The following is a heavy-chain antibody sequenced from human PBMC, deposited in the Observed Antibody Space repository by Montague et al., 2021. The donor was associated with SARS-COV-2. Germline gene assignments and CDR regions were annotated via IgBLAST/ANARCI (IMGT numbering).Heavy chain of an antibody. D-gene: IGHD6-19*01. CDR3: AREYGIAVAGTFIDC. CDR1: GFTFGSYE. CDR2: ISSSGSSI. V-gene: IGHV3-48*03. J-gene: IGHJ4*02. Sequence: SLRLSCAASGFTFGSYEMNWFRQAPGKGPEWVSYISSSGSSIYYADSVKGRFTISRDNAKTSLYLQMNSLRAEDTAIYYCAREYGIAVAGTFIDCWGQGTLVTVSS.